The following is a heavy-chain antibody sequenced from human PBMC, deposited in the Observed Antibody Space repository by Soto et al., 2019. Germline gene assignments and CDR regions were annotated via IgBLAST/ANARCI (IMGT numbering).Heavy chain of an antibody. J-gene: IGHJ6*02. D-gene: IGHD3-3*01. CDR1: GYTFTSYG. CDR2: ISAHNGNT. CDR3: ARENDFYYYGMDV. V-gene: IGHV1-18*04. Sequence: ASVKVSCKASGYTFTSYGITWVRQAPGQGLEWMGWISAHNGNTNYEQRLQGRVTMTTDTPTSTAYMELRSLRSDDTAVYYCARENDFYYYGMDVWGPGTTVTVSS.